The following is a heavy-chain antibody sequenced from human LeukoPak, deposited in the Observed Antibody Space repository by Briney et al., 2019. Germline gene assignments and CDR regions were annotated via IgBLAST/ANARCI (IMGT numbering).Heavy chain of an antibody. J-gene: IGHJ6*04. Sequence: GGSLRLSCAASGFTFSSYGMHWVRQAPGKGLEWVAVISYDGSNKYYADSVKGRFTISRDNSENTLYLQMNSLRAEDTAVCYCAKGRYCSSTSCGYYGMDVWGKGTTVTVSS. CDR1: GFTFSSYG. CDR2: ISYDGSNK. V-gene: IGHV3-30*18. CDR3: AKGRYCSSTSCGYYGMDV. D-gene: IGHD2-2*01.